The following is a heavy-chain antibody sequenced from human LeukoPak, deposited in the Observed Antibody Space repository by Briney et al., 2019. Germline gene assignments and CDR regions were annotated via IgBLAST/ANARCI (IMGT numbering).Heavy chain of an antibody. V-gene: IGHV3-23*01. CDR2: ISGSGGST. Sequence: PGGSLRLSCAASGFTFSSYAMSWVRQAPGKGLQWVSAISGSGGSTYYADSVKGRFSVSRDNSKDTLDLQTNSLRAEDTAVYYCAKTSGYTSSWYFDSWGQGTLVTVSS. J-gene: IGHJ4*02. D-gene: IGHD6-13*01. CDR3: AKTSGYTSSWYFDS. CDR1: GFTFSSYA.